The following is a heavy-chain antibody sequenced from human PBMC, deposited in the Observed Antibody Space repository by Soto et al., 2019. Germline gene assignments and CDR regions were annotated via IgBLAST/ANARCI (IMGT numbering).Heavy chain of an antibody. CDR3: ARDAGYSYGYYYYYYMNV. J-gene: IGHJ6*03. D-gene: IGHD5-18*01. V-gene: IGHV3-72*01. CDR1: GFTFSDHY. Sequence: HPGGSLRLSCAASGFTFSDHYMDWVRQAPGKGLEWVGRTRNKANSYTTEYAASVKGRFTISRDDSKNSLYLQMNSLKTEDTAVYYCARDAGYSYGYYYYYYMNVWGKGTTVTVSS. CDR2: TRNKANSYTT.